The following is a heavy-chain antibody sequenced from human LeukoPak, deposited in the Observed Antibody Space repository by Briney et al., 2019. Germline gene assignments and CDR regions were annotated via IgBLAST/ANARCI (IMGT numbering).Heavy chain of an antibody. D-gene: IGHD3-22*01. CDR1: GGSFSGYY. V-gene: IGHV4-34*01. CDR3: AREIPYDSSGYYHPYYFDY. CDR2: INHSGST. Sequence: SETLSLTCAVYGGSFSGYYWSWTRQPPGKGLEWIGEINHSGSTNYNPSLKSRVTISVDTSKNQFSLKLSSVTAADTAVYYCAREIPYDSSGYYHPYYFDYWGQGTLVTVSS. J-gene: IGHJ4*02.